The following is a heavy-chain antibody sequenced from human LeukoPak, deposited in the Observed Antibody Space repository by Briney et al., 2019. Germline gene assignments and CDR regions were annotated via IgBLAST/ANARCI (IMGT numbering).Heavy chain of an antibody. Sequence: GASVKVSCKASGYTFTGYYMHWVRQAPGQGLEWMGRINPNSGGTNYAQKFQGRVTMTRDTSISTAYVELSRLRSDDTAVYYCAIEEKPYSSGSQPDYWGQGTLVTVSS. CDR1: GYTFTGYY. CDR2: INPNSGGT. CDR3: AIEEKPYSSGSQPDY. V-gene: IGHV1-2*06. J-gene: IGHJ4*02. D-gene: IGHD6-19*01.